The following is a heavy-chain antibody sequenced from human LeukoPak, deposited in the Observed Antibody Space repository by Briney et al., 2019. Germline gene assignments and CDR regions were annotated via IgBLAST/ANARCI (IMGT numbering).Heavy chain of an antibody. CDR2: IIPIFGIA. J-gene: IGHJ5*02. CDR3: ARAWYCSSTSCYIPGSWFDP. Sequence: GASVKVSCKASGGTFSSYAISWVRQAPGQGLEWMGRIIPIFGIANYAQKFQGRVTMTTDTSTSTAYMELRSLRSDDTAVYYCARAWYCSSTSCYIPGSWFDPWGQGTLVTVSS. D-gene: IGHD2-2*02. CDR1: GGTFSSYA. V-gene: IGHV1-69*04.